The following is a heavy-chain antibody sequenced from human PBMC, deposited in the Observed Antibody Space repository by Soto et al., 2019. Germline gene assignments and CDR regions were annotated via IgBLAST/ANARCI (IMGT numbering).Heavy chain of an antibody. Sequence: GGSLRLSCAGSGFTFSGYDMLWVRQAPGKGLEWMALISYDGGNKYYADSVKGRFTISRDNSKNTLYLQMHSLRAGDTALYYCARVFRYYYYGMDVWGQGTTVTVSS. CDR2: ISYDGGNK. CDR1: GFTFSGYD. J-gene: IGHJ6*02. V-gene: IGHV3-30-3*01. CDR3: ARVFRYYYYGMDV. D-gene: IGHD2-21*01.